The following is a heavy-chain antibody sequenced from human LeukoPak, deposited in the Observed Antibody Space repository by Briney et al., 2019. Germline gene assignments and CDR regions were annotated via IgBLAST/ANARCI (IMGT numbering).Heavy chain of an antibody. CDR3: ASREKYDSSGYYLNN. Sequence: ASVKVSCKASGYTFTGYYMHWVRQAPGQGLEWMGWINPNSGGTNYAQKFQGRVTMTRDTSISTAYMELSRLRSDDTAVYYCASREKYDSSGYYLNNWGQGTLVTVSP. J-gene: IGHJ4*02. V-gene: IGHV1-2*02. CDR2: INPNSGGT. D-gene: IGHD3-22*01. CDR1: GYTFTGYY.